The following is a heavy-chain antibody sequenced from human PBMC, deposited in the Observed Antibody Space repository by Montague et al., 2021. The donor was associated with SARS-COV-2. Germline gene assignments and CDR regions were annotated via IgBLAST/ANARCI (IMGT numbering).Heavy chain of an antibody. D-gene: IGHD3-3*01. Sequence: SLRLSCAASGFTFSSYEMNWVRQAPGKGLEWVSYISSSGSTIYYADSVKGRFTISRDNAKNSLYLQMNSLRADDTAVYYCAREKRRITIFGVVIIEYFDLWGRGTLVTVSS. CDR1: GFTFSSYE. J-gene: IGHJ2*01. CDR3: AREKRRITIFGVVIIEYFDL. V-gene: IGHV3-48*03. CDR2: ISSSGSTI.